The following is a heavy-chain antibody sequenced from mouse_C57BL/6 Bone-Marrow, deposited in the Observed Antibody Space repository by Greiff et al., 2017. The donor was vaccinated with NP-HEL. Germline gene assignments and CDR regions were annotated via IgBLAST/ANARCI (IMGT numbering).Heavy chain of an antibody. J-gene: IGHJ2*01. CDR2: MDANSGST. CDR3: ARWTRGTYYLDF. D-gene: IGHD3-1*01. CDR1: GYTFTSYW. V-gene: IGHV1-64*01. Sequence: EAGAELVKPGASVKLSCKASGYTFTSYWMHWVKQRPGQGLEWIGMMDANSGSTNYHEKFKSKATLTVDKSSSTAYMQLSSLTSEDSAVYCCARWTRGTYYLDFWGQGTTLTVSS.